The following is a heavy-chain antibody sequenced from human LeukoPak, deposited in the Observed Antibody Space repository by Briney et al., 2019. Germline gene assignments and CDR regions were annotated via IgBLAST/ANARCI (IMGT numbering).Heavy chain of an antibody. CDR3: ARDGEYSGYDWGNDY. J-gene: IGHJ4*02. CDR2: ISSSSSYT. CDR1: GFTFSSYS. V-gene: IGHV3-21*01. Sequence: GGSLRLSCAASGFTFSSYSMNWVRQAPGKGLEWVSSISSSSSYTYYADSVKGRFTISRDNAKNSLYLQMNSLRAEDTAVYYCARDGEYSGYDWGNDYWGQGTLVTVSS. D-gene: IGHD5-12*01.